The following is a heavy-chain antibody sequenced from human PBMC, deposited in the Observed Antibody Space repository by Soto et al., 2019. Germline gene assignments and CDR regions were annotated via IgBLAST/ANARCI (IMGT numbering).Heavy chain of an antibody. J-gene: IGHJ1*01. V-gene: IGHV1-18*01. CDR1: GYTFTSYG. CDR2: ISAYNGNT. CDR3: ASAYGDYEPEYFQH. D-gene: IGHD4-17*01. Sequence: GASVKVSCKASGYTFTSYGISWVRQAPGQGLEWMGWISAYNGNTNYAQKLQGRVTMTTDTSTSTAYMELRSLRSDDTAVYYCASAYGDYEPEYFQHWGQGTLVTVSS.